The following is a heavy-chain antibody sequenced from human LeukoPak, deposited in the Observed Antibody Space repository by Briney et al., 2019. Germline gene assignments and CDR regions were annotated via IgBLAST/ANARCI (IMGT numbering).Heavy chain of an antibody. D-gene: IGHD3-22*01. V-gene: IGHV4-30-2*01. CDR1: GFTFSSYA. Sequence: LRLSCAASGFTFSSYAMSWVRQPPGKGLEWIGYIYHSGSTYYNPSLKSRVTISVDRSKNQFSLKLSSVTAADTAVYYCARVTYDSSGWNWFDPWGQGTLVTVSS. CDR3: ARVTYDSSGWNWFDP. J-gene: IGHJ5*02. CDR2: IYHSGST.